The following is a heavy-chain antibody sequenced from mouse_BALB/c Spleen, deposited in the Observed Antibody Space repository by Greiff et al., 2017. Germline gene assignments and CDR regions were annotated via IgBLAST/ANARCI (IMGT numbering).Heavy chain of an antibody. CDR2: IDPANGNT. CDR1: GFNFKDTY. V-gene: IGHV14-3*02. Sequence: EVQLQQSGAELVKPGASVKLSCTASGFNFKDTYMHWVKQRPEQGLEWIGRIDPANGNTKYDPKFQGKATITANTSSNTAYLQLSSLTSEDTAVYYCAYGNYAMDYWGQGTSVTVSS. J-gene: IGHJ4*01. D-gene: IGHD2-1*01. CDR3: AYGNYAMDY.